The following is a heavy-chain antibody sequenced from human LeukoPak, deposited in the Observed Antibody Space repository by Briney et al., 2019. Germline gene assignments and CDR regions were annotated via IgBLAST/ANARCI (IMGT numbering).Heavy chain of an antibody. V-gene: IGHV1-8*01. J-gene: IGHJ6*03. D-gene: IGHD2-2*01. Sequence: GASVKVSCKASGYTFTSYDINWVRQATGQGLEWMGWMNPNSGNTGYAQKFQGRVTMTRNTSISTAYMELCSLRSEDTAVYYCARGVVPAATYYYYYMDVWGKGTTVTVSS. CDR2: MNPNSGNT. CDR1: GYTFTSYD. CDR3: ARGVVPAATYYYYYMDV.